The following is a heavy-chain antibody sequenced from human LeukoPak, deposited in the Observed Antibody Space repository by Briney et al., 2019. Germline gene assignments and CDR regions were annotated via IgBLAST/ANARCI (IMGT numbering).Heavy chain of an antibody. D-gene: IGHD3-10*01. CDR1: GFTFSSYG. V-gene: IGHV3-30*02. CDR3: AKDAWGSGSYQQFDY. Sequence: GGSLRLSCAASGFTFSSYGMHWVRQAPGKGLEWVAFIRYDGSNKYYADSVKGRFTISRDNSKNTLYLQMNSLRAEDTDVYYCAKDAWGSGSYQQFDYWGQGTLVTVSS. J-gene: IGHJ4*02. CDR2: IRYDGSNK.